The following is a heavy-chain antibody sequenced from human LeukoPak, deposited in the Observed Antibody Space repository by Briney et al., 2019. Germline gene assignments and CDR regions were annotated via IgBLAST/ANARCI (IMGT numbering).Heavy chain of an antibody. Sequence: GGSLRLSCAASGFTFSSYTMNWVRQPPGKGLEWVSTISGSGVTTYYADSVKGRFTISRDNSKNTLYLQMNSLRAEDTAEYYCASPHSSSWYGDAFDIWGQGTMVTVSS. CDR1: GFTFSSYT. CDR2: ISGSGVTT. D-gene: IGHD6-13*01. J-gene: IGHJ3*02. V-gene: IGHV3-23*01. CDR3: ASPHSSSWYGDAFDI.